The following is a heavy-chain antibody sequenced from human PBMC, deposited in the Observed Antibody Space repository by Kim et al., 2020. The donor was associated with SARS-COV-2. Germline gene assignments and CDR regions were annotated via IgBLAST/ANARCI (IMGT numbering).Heavy chain of an antibody. CDR3: AKDRSSSWSFDY. V-gene: IGHV3-30*18. CDR1: GFTFSDYG. J-gene: IGHJ4*02. Sequence: GGSLRISCAASGFTFSDYGMHWVRQAPGKGLEWVALISYDGSHIYYADSVKGRFTISRDDSKNTLYLQMDSLRTEDTAVYYCAKDRSSSWSFDYWGQGTLFTVSS. CDR2: ISYDGSHI. D-gene: IGHD6-13*01.